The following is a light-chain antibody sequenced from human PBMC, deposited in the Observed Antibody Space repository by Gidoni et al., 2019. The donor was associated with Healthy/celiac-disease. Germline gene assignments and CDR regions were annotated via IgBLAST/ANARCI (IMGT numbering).Light chain of an antibody. V-gene: IGKV1-8*01. Sequence: AIRMTQSPSSFSASTGDRVTITCRASQGISSYLAWYQQKPGKAPKLLIYAASTLQSGVPSRFSGSGSGTDFTLTISCLQSEDFATYYCQRYYSYLYSFGQGTKLEIK. CDR1: QGISSY. CDR3: QRYYSYLYS. J-gene: IGKJ2*03. CDR2: AAS.